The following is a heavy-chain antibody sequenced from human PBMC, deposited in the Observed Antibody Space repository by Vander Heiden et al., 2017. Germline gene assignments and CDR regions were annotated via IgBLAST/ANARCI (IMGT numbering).Heavy chain of an antibody. J-gene: IGHJ4*02. CDR2: IDWEDGK. D-gene: IGHD3-22*01. CDR1: GFSLSSGGMR. Sequence: QVTLKESGPAAVTPTQTLTLTCTFSGFSLSSGGMRVNWIRLPPGKALEWLARIDWEDGKFYRTSLKTRLTISKDTSKDQVVLTMTDMDPVDTATYYCARMNYDSTGYYFYFDYWGPGTLVTVSS. CDR3: ARMNYDSTGYYFYFDY. V-gene: IGHV2-70*04.